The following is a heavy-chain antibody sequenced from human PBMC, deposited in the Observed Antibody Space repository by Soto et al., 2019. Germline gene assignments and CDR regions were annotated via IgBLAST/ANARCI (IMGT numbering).Heavy chain of an antibody. CDR2: ICNSGST. CDR1: GGSIRSYC. CDR3: ARDGSGYDFWSGPYFFDY. V-gene: IGHV4-59*01. J-gene: IGHJ4*02. Sequence: SETLSLTCTVSGGSIRSYCWTWIRQPPGEGLEWIGCICNSGSTNYNPSLESRVAISIDTPKSQFSLKLSSVSAADTAVYYCARDGSGYDFWSGPYFFDYWGPGTLVTVSS. D-gene: IGHD3-3*01.